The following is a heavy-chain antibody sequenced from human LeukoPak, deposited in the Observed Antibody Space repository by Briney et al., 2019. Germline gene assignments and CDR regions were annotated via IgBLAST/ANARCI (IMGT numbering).Heavy chain of an antibody. D-gene: IGHD2-8*01. CDR1: GFTFSGYP. CDR2: ISYDGSNK. CDR3: ARDLVLMVYAESAIFDY. Sequence: GGSLRLSCAASGFTFSGYPMHWVRQAPGKGLEWVAVISYDGSNKYYADSVKGRFTISRDNSKNTLYLQMNSLRAEDTAVYYCARDLVLMVYAESAIFDYWGQGTLVTVSS. J-gene: IGHJ4*02. V-gene: IGHV3-30-3*01.